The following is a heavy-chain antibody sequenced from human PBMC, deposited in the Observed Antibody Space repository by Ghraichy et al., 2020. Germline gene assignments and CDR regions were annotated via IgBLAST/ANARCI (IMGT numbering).Heavy chain of an antibody. J-gene: IGHJ3*02. V-gene: IGHV3-7*01. D-gene: IGHD6-13*01. CDR2: IKRDGSEA. CDR1: GFTFSNYW. CDR3: TRDVSPYISTWFDAFDI. Sequence: GGSLRLSCAASGFTFSNYWMTWVRPAPGKGLEWVANIKRDGSEAHYVESVEGRLTISRDNAKSSLYLQMNSLRAEYAAVYYCTRDVSPYISTWFDAFDIWGQGTMVTVSS.